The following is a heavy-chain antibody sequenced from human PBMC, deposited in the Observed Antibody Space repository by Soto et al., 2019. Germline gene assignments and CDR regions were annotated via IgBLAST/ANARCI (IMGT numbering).Heavy chain of an antibody. D-gene: IGHD3-22*01. J-gene: IGHJ4*02. V-gene: IGHV1-3*01. CDR3: ARYYYDSSGYSPFYDY. CDR1: GYTFTSYA. Sequence: ASVKVSCKASGYTFTSYAMHWVRQAPGQRLEWMGWINAGNGNTKYSQKFQGRVTITRDTSASRAYMELSSLRSEDTAVYYCARYYYDSSGYSPFYDYWGQGTLVTVAS. CDR2: INAGNGNT.